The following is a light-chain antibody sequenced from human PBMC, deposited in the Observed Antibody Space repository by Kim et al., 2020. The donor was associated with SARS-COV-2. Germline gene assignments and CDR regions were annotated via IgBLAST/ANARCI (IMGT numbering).Light chain of an antibody. CDR1: QGISSY. CDR2: AAS. CDR3: PKYYRYTPFT. V-gene: IGKV1-8*01. Sequence: AIRMTQSPSSLSASTGDRVTITCRASQGISSYLAWYQQKPGKAPKLLIYAASTLQSGVPSRFSGSGSGTDFTLTISCLQSEDFATYYCPKYYRYTPFTFGPGTKVYIK. J-gene: IGKJ3*01.